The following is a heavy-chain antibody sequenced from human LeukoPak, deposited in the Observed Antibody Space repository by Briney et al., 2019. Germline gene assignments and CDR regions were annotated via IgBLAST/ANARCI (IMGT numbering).Heavy chain of an antibody. J-gene: IGHJ5*02. V-gene: IGHV3-48*02. CDR1: GFTFSSYS. D-gene: IGHD6-19*01. Sequence: GGSLRLSCAASGFTFSSYSMSWVRQAPGKGGEWVSYISSSSSYISYADSVKGRFTLSSDNSKNPLYLPINSLRDGDAAVYFFAWFYSRDWPYFFDPWGQGTLVTVSS. CDR2: ISSSSSYI. CDR3: AWFYSRDWPYFFDP.